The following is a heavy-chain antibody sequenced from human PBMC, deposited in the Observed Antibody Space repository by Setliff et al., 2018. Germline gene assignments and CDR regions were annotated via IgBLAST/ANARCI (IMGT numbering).Heavy chain of an antibody. V-gene: IGHV1-18*01. CDR3: ARDLDHHYYYETSSRDAFDI. Sequence: ASVKVSCKASGYIFTSYGVSWVRQAPGQGLEWMGWISSYNGKTNYAQKLQGRVTMTTDTSTSTAYMELRSLRSDDTAVYYCARDLDHHYYYETSSRDAFDIWGLGTMVTVSS. J-gene: IGHJ3*02. CDR1: GYIFTSYG. D-gene: IGHD3-22*01. CDR2: ISSYNGKT.